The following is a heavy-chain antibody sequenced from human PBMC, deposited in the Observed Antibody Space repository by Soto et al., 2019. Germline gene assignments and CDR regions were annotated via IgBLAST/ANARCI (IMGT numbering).Heavy chain of an antibody. CDR2: IIPIFGTA. D-gene: IGHD5-12*01. CDR3: ASTAMATNTFYYYYYGMDV. CDR1: GGTFSSYA. Sequence: QVQLVQSGAEVKKPGSSVKVSCKASGGTFSSYAISWVRQAPGQGLEWMGGIIPIFGTANYAQKFQGRVTITADESTSTAYMELSSLRSEDTAVYYWASTAMATNTFYYYYYGMDVWGQGTTVTVSS. J-gene: IGHJ6*02. V-gene: IGHV1-69*12.